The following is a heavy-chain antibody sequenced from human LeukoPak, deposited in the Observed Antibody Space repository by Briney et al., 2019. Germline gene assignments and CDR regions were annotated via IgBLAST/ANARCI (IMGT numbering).Heavy chain of an antibody. D-gene: IGHD2-15*01. V-gene: IGHV4-34*01. J-gene: IGHJ5*02. CDR1: GGSFSGYY. CDR3: ARDQDVYCSGGSCYLGWFDP. Sequence: PSETLSLTCAVYGGSFSGYYWSWIRQPPGKGLEWIGEINHSGSTNYNPSLKSRVTISVDTSKNQFSLKLSSVTAADTAVYYCARDQDVYCSGGSCYLGWFDPWGQGTLVTVSS. CDR2: INHSGST.